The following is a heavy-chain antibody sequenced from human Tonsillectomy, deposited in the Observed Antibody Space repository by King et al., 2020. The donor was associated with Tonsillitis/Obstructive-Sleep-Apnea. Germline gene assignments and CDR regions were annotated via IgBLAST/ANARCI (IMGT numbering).Heavy chain of an antibody. J-gene: IGHJ4*02. V-gene: IGHV5-51*01. D-gene: IGHD1-26*01. CDR2: IYPGDSDT. CDR1: GYTFTSYW. Sequence: QLVQSGAEVKKPGESLKISCKGSGYTFTSYWIGWVRQMPGKGLEWMGFIYPGDSDTRYSPSFQGHITISADQSINTAYLQWSNLNASDTAMYYCASSLEDQLLPYFFDYWGQGTLVTVSS. CDR3: ASSLEDQLLPYFFDY.